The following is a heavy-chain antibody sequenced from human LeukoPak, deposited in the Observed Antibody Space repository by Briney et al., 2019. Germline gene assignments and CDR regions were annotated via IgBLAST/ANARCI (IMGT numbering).Heavy chain of an antibody. Sequence: ASVKVSCKASGYTFTSYGISWVRQAPGQGLEWMGWISAYNGNTNYAQKLQGRVTMTTDTSTSTAYMELRSLRSDDTAVYYCARDLRSYYGSGGFNYWGQGTLVTVSS. J-gene: IGHJ4*02. CDR1: GYTFTSYG. V-gene: IGHV1-18*01. D-gene: IGHD3-10*01. CDR3: ARDLRSYYGSGGFNY. CDR2: ISAYNGNT.